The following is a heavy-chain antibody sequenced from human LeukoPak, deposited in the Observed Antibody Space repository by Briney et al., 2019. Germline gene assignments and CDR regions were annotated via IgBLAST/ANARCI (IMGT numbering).Heavy chain of an antibody. Sequence: GGSLRLSCAASGFTFSSSGMHGVRQAPGRGLEWVAFIQHDGTKTYYADSVKGRFTISRDSSENTLYLQMNILRTDDTAVYYCAKGAFVRLGELSPHWGQGTLVTVSS. J-gene: IGHJ4*02. CDR3: AKGAFVRLGELSPH. V-gene: IGHV3-30*02. CDR2: IQHDGTKT. D-gene: IGHD3-16*02. CDR1: GFTFSSSG.